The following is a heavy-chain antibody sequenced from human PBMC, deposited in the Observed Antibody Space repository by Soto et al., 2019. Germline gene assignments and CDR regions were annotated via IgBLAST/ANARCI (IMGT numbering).Heavy chain of an antibody. J-gene: IGHJ4*02. D-gene: IGHD4-17*01. CDR2: VYYRGRS. V-gene: IGHV4-39*01. CDR1: GGSVTNSSYY. Sequence: ETLSLTCTVSGGSVTNSSYYWGWIRQSPGKGLEWIGSVYYRGRSYSKSSVKSRVTISVDTSKNRFSLSLNSVTASDTAVYFCVSQRTTVPTQAYFDYWGPGALVTVS. CDR3: VSQRTTVPTQAYFDY.